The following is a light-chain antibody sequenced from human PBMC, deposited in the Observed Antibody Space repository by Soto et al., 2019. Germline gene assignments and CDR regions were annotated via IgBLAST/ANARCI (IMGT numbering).Light chain of an antibody. CDR2: RAS. CDR3: QQSSSSPPWT. CDR1: QTISSS. V-gene: IGKV1-39*01. Sequence: DIQMTQSPSSLSASVGDRVTISCRASQTISSSLNLYQQKPGTAPRLLIYRASSVNTGVPPRFSGSGSGRDFTLTISSLRPEDSATYFCQQSSSSPPWTFGQGTKVEIK. J-gene: IGKJ1*01.